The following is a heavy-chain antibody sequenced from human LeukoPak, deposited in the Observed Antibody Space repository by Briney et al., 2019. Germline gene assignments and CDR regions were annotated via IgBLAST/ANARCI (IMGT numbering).Heavy chain of an antibody. CDR1: GYSFTSYW. CDR3: ARVIAAAGDYYYGMDV. CDR2: IYPGDSDT. D-gene: IGHD6-13*01. J-gene: IGHJ6*04. Sequence: GESLKISCKGSGYSFTSYWIGWVRQMPGKGLEWMGTIYPGDSDTRYSPSFQGQVTISADKSISTAYLQWSSLKASDTAMYYCARVIAAAGDYYYGMDVWGKGTTVTVSS. V-gene: IGHV5-51*01.